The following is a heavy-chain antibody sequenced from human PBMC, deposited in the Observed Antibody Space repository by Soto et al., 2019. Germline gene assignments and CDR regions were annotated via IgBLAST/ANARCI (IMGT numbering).Heavy chain of an antibody. V-gene: IGHV4-30-2*01. CDR2: IYHSGST. D-gene: IGHD2-2*01. J-gene: IGHJ5*02. CDR3: ARDELSDCSSTSCHNWFDP. Sequence: SETLSLTCAVSGGSISSGGYSWSWIRQPPGKGLEWIGYIYHSGSTYYDPSLKSRVTISVDTSKNQFSLKLSSVTATDTAVYYCARDELSDCSSTSCHNWFDPWGQGTQVTVSS. CDR1: GGSISSGGYS.